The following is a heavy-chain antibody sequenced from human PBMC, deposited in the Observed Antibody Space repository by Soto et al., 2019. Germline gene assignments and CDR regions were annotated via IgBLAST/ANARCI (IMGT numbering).Heavy chain of an antibody. D-gene: IGHD4-17*01. J-gene: IGHJ6*02. CDR2: FDPEDGET. CDR1: GYTLTELS. V-gene: IGHV1-24*01. Sequence: QVQLVQSGAEVKKPGASVKVSCKVSGYTLTELSMHWVRQAPGKGLEWMGGFDPEDGETIYAQKFQGRVTMTEDTSTDTAYMELSSLRSEATAVYYCATEDSTVTTHKIYYYYGMDVWGQGTTVTVSS. CDR3: ATEDSTVTTHKIYYYYGMDV.